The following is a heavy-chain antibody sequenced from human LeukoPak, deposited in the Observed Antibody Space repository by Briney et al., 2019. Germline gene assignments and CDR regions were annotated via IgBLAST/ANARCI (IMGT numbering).Heavy chain of an antibody. CDR1: GGSISSGGYY. CDR2: IYYRGRT. Sequence: SQTLSLPCTVSGGSISSGGYYWSWIRQHPGKGLEWLGDIYYRGRTYYNPYLTSRDLMSVDTSKTQSSMKLSYGTAADPAVLFCAREGRGYYGSGRYYIGDSFDIWGQGKMVTVSS. CDR3: AREGRGYYGSGRYYIGDSFDI. D-gene: IGHD3-10*01. J-gene: IGHJ3*02. V-gene: IGHV4-31*03.